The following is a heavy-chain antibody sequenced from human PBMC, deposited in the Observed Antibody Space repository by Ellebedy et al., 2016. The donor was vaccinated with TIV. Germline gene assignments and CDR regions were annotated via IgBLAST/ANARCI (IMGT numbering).Heavy chain of an antibody. J-gene: IGHJ4*02. CDR1: GFTFSSYS. V-gene: IGHV3-21*04. CDR2: ISSSSSYI. Sequence: GGSLRLXXAASGFTFSSYSMNWVRQAPGKGLEWVSSISSSSSYIYYADSVKGRFTISRDNAKNSLYLQMNSLRVEDTALYYCARDGSGNSHVAYWGQGTLVTVSS. D-gene: IGHD3-10*01. CDR3: ARDGSGNSHVAY.